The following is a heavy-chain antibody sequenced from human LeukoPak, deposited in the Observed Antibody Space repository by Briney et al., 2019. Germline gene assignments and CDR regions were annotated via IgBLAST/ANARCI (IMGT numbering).Heavy chain of an antibody. D-gene: IGHD3-22*01. CDR1: GFTFSSYA. Sequence: GGSLRLSCAASGFTFSSYAMSWVRQVPGKGLEWVSTVSGSGGSTYYADSVKGRFTISRDNSKNTLFLQMNSLRAEDTAVYYCAKDDSSGVICDYWGQGALVTVSS. J-gene: IGHJ4*02. V-gene: IGHV3-23*01. CDR2: VSGSGGST. CDR3: AKDDSSGVICDY.